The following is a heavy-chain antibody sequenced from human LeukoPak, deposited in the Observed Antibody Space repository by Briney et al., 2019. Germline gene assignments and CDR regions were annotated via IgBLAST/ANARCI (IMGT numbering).Heavy chain of an antibody. CDR1: GFTFTDAW. Sequence: GVSLRLSCAASGFTFTDAWMTWFRQAPGEGLEWVGRIKSKTDDGTIDYAAPVKGRFTISRDDSKNTLYLQMNTLKPEDTAIYYCTTYSERYSFAYWGQGTLVTVSS. V-gene: IGHV3-15*01. CDR3: TTYSERYSFAY. J-gene: IGHJ4*02. CDR2: IKSKTDDGTI. D-gene: IGHD1-26*01.